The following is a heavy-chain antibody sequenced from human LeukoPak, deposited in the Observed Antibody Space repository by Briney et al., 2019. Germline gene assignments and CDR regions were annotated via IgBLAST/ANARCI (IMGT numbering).Heavy chain of an antibody. V-gene: IGHV4-59*01. Sequence: PSETLSLTCTVSGGSLSSYYWSWIRQPPGRGLEWIGYIYYSGSTNYNPSLKSRVTISVDTSKNQFSLKLSSVTAADTAVYYCVSWAAAGTHSDYWGQGTLVTVSS. J-gene: IGHJ4*02. CDR1: GGSLSSYY. CDR3: VSWAAAGTHSDY. CDR2: IYYSGST. D-gene: IGHD6-13*01.